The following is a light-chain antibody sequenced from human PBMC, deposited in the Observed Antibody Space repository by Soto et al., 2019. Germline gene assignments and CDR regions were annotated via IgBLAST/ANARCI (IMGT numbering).Light chain of an antibody. J-gene: IGKJ2*01. V-gene: IGKV1-5*03. CDR3: QQYNDSFPYT. CDR2: KAS. Sequence: DIQLTQSPSTLSASVGDRVTITCRASQSSSTWLAWYQQKPGTAPKLLIYKASTLDSGVPSRFSGSRSGTAFTLTVSSLQPDDFATYYCQQYNDSFPYTFGQGTTLAIK. CDR1: QSSSTW.